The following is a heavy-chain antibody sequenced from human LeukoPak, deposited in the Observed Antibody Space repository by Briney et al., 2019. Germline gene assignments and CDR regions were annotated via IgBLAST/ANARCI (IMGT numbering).Heavy chain of an antibody. V-gene: IGHV1-18*01. J-gene: IGHJ6*02. D-gene: IGHD6-6*01. CDR3: ARDTPIQFSSSSHYYYGMDV. CDR2: ISAYNGNT. CDR1: GYTFTSYG. Sequence: GASVKVSCKASGYTFTSYGISSVRQAPGQGLEWMGWISAYNGNTNYAQKLQGRVTMTTDTSTSTAYMELRSLRSDDTAVYYCARDTPIQFSSSSHYYYGMDVWGQGTTVTVSS.